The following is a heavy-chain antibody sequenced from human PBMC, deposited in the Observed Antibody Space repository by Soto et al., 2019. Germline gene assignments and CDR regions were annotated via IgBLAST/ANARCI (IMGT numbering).Heavy chain of an antibody. V-gene: IGHV4-38-2*01. CDR3: ARAAGGGYCSGDSCYSRAFDI. CDR1: GYSISSGYY. CDR2: IYHSGST. D-gene: IGHD2-15*01. J-gene: IGHJ3*02. Sequence: SETLSLTCAVSGYSISSGYYWGWIRQPPGKGLEWIGSIYHSGSTYYNPSLKSRVTISVDTSKNQFPLKLSSVTAADTAVYYCARAAGGGYCSGDSCYSRAFDIWGQGTMVTVSS.